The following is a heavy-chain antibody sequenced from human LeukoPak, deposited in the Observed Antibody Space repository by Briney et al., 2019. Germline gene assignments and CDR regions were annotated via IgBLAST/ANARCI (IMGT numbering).Heavy chain of an antibody. CDR2: IYHSGST. CDR3: ARYIVSYPHDAFDI. D-gene: IGHD1-26*01. V-gene: IGHV4-38-2*02. CDR1: GYSISSGYY. Sequence: PSETLSLTCTVSGYSISSGYYWGWIRQPPGKGLEWIGSIYHSGSTYYNPSLKSRVTISVDTSKKQFSLKLSSVTAADTAFYCARYIVSYPHDAFDIWGQGTMVTVSS. J-gene: IGHJ3*02.